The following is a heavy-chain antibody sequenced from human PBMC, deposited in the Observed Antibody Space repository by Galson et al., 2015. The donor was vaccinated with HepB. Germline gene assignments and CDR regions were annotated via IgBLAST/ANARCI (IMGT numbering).Heavy chain of an antibody. D-gene: IGHD1-26*01. J-gene: IGHJ3*02. CDR2: INSDGSST. CDR1: GFTFSSYW. V-gene: IGHV3-74*01. CDR3: ARVVGSIGRDAFDT. Sequence: SLRLSCAASGFTFSSYWMHWVRQAPGKGLVWVSRINSDGSSTSYADSVKGRFTISRDNAKNTLYLQMNSLRAEDTAVYYCARVVGSIGRDAFDTWGQGTMVTVSS.